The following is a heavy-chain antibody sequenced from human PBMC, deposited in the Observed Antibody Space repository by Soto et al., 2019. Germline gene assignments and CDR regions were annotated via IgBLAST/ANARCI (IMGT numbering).Heavy chain of an antibody. D-gene: IGHD3-22*01. CDR1: GFTFSSYA. V-gene: IGHV3-30-3*01. J-gene: IGHJ4*02. CDR2: ISYDGSNK. CDR3: AREKTRYDSSGHILSRGDY. Sequence: QVQLVESGGGVVQPGRSLRLSCAASGFTFSSYAMHWVRQAPGKGLEWVAVISYDGSNKYYADSVKGRFTISRDNSKNTLYLQMNSLRAEDTAVYYCAREKTRYDSSGHILSRGDYWGQGTLVTVSS.